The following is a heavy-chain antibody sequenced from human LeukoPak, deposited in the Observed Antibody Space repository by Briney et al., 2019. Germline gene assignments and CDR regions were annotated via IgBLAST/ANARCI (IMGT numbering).Heavy chain of an antibody. D-gene: IGHD1-26*01. CDR3: ASGVGATGLDAFDI. CDR1: GYSISSGYY. V-gene: IGHV4-4*07. Sequence: SETLSLSCTVSGYSISSGYYWSWIRQPAGKGLEWIGRTYTSGSTNYNPSLKSRVTMSVDTSKNQFSLKLSSVTAADTAVYYCASGVGATGLDAFDIWGQGTMVTVSS. CDR2: TYTSGST. J-gene: IGHJ3*02.